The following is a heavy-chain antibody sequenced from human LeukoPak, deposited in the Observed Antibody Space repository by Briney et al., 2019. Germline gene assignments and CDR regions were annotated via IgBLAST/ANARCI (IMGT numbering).Heavy chain of an antibody. J-gene: IGHJ6*03. CDR3: ARVDTAMVKEYYYYYYMDV. D-gene: IGHD5-18*01. CDR2: IKQDGSEE. CDR1: GFTFSSYW. V-gene: IGHV3-7*01. Sequence: GGSLRLSCAASGFTFSSYWMSWVRQAPGKGLEWVANIKQDGSEEYYVDSVKGRFTISRDNAKNSLYLQMNSLRAEDTAVYYCARVDTAMVKEYYYYYYMDVWGKGTTVTVSS.